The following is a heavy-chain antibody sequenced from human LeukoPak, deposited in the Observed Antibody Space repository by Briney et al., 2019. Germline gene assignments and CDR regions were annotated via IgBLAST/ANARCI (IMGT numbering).Heavy chain of an antibody. V-gene: IGHV3-30*18. D-gene: IGHD1-26*01. CDR3: AKDRSRGGATSNFDY. CDR2: ISHDGSNK. CDR1: GFTFSSYG. Sequence: PGGSLRLSCAASGFTFSSYGMHWVRQAPGKGLEWVAVISHDGSNKHYADSVKGRFTISRDNSKNTLYLQMNSLRAEDTAVYYCAKDRSRGGATSNFDYWGQGTLVTVSS. J-gene: IGHJ4*02.